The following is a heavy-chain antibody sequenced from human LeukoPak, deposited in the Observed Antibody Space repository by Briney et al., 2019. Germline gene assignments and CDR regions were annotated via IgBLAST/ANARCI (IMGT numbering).Heavy chain of an antibody. CDR3: ARDGARVLDY. Sequence: KPSETLSLTCTVSGGSIRNYYWSWIRQPPGKGLEWIGYVYYRGNTDYNPSLESRVTISVDTSKNQFSLKLSSVTAADTAVYYCARDGARVLDYWGQGTLVTVSS. CDR2: VYYRGNT. D-gene: IGHD1-26*01. J-gene: IGHJ4*02. V-gene: IGHV4-59*01. CDR1: GGSIRNYY.